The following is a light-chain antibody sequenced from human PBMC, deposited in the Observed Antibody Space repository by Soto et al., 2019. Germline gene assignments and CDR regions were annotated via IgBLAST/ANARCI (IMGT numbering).Light chain of an antibody. J-gene: IGLJ2*01. Sequence: QAVVTQPPSVSGTPGQRVSISCTGSRSNIGGGYDVHWYLQLPGTAPKLLINGKDNRPSGVPDRYSVSRSGTSASLAISGLRAEDEAVYYCQCYDNSLGANVLSGGGTKLPAL. V-gene: IGLV1-40*01. CDR2: GKD. CDR3: QCYDNSLGANVL. CDR1: RSNIGGGYD.